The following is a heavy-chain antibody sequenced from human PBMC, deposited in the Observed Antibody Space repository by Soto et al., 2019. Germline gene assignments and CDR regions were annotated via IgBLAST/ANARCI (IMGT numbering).Heavy chain of an antibody. D-gene: IGHD3-22*01. J-gene: IGHJ1*01. CDR2: IYWDDDK. CDR1: GFSLSTSGVG. CDR3: AHRGWDDSAEYFHH. Sequence: QITLKESGPTLVKPTQTLTLTCTFSGFSLSTSGVGVGWIRQPPGKALEWLALIYWDDDKRYSTSLKSRLTIXTXRXXDLSVLTMTNMHPVDTATYYCAHRGWDDSAEYFHHCGQGTLVTVSS. V-gene: IGHV2-5*02.